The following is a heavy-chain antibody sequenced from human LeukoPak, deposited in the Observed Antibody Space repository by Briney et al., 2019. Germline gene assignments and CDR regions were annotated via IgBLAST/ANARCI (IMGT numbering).Heavy chain of an antibody. CDR2: ISGSGGST. Sequence: PGGSLRLSCAASGFTFSSYAMSWVRQAPGKGLEWVSAISGSGGSTYYADSVKGRFTISRDNSKNTLYLQMNSLRAEDTAVYYCAKAPSSPQTETGGYWGQGTLVTVSS. CDR1: GFTFSSYA. D-gene: IGHD1-14*01. J-gene: IGHJ4*02. CDR3: AKAPSSPQTETGGY. V-gene: IGHV3-23*01.